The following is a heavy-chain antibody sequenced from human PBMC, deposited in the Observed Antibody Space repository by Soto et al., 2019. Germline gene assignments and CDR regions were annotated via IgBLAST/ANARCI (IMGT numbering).Heavy chain of an antibody. Sequence: SVKVSCTASGFTFTSSAVQWVRQARRQRLEWIGWLVVGSGNTNYAQKFQERVTITRDMSTSTAYMELSSPRSEDTAVYYCAASPEVYCSSTSCYPRGGYNWFDPWGQGTLVTVSS. D-gene: IGHD2-2*01. CDR1: GFTFTSSA. CDR3: AASPEVYCSSTSCYPRGGYNWFDP. J-gene: IGHJ5*02. CDR2: LVVGSGNT. V-gene: IGHV1-58*01.